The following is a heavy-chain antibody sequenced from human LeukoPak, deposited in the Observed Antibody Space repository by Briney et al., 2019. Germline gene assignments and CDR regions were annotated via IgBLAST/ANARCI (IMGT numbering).Heavy chain of an antibody. CDR3: AKDREYCTSTSCWSNTRFGIIDI. J-gene: IGHJ3*02. CDR2: SRYDGRNR. D-gene: IGHD2-2*01. CDR1: GLSFSNYG. V-gene: IGHV3-30*02. Sequence: TGGSLRLSCETSGLSFSNYGFYWVRQAPGKGLEWVAFSRYDGRNRYYADSVKGRFSISRDNSKDTVFLQMKSPRAEDTAIYYCAKDREYCTSTSCWSNTRFGIIDIWGQGTMVTVSS.